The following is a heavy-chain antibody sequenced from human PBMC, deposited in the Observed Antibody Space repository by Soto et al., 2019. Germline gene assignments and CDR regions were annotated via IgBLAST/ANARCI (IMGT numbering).Heavy chain of an antibody. J-gene: IGHJ3*02. D-gene: IGHD6-13*01. V-gene: IGHV3-48*01. Sequence: GSLRLSCAASGFTFSSYSMNWVRQAPGKGLEWVSYISSSSSTIYYADSVKGRFTISRDNAKNSLYLQMNSLRAEDTAVYYCARSSLSYSSSWYAHDAFDIWGQGTMVTVSS. CDR3: ARSSLSYSSSWYAHDAFDI. CDR1: GFTFSSYS. CDR2: ISSSSSTI.